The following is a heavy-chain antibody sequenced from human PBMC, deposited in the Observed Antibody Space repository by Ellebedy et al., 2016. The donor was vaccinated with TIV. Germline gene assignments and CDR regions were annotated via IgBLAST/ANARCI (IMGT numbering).Heavy chain of an antibody. CDR1: GFTFGDYA. V-gene: IGHV3-49*03. CDR3: AGDANRQAGLG. J-gene: IGHJ4*02. CDR2: IRSIAYGGTT. D-gene: IGHD3/OR15-3a*01. Sequence: GESLKISCTASGFTFGDYALNWIRQAPGKGLEWVGFIRSIAYGGTTEYAASVKGRFTISRDNAKNSLYLQMNSLTDEDTAVYYCAGDANRQAGLGWGQGTLVTVSS.